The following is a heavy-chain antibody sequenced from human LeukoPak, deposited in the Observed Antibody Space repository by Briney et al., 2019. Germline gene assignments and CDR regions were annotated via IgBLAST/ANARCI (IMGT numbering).Heavy chain of an antibody. D-gene: IGHD5-18*01. CDR1: GYTFTSYY. V-gene: IGHV1-46*01. CDR2: INPSGGST. CDR3: AREARALDTAMAHYYYGMDV. Sequence: ASVKVSCKASGYTFTSYYMHWVRQAPGQGLEWMGLINPSGGSTSYAQKFQGRVTMTRDASTSTVYMELSSLRSEDTAVYYCAREARALDTAMAHYYYGMDVWGQGTTVTVSS. J-gene: IGHJ6*02.